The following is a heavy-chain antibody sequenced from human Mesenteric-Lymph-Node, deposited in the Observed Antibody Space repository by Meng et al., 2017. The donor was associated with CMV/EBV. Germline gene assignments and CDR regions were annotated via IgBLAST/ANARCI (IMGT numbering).Heavy chain of an antibody. CDR1: GGTFGTSA. D-gene: IGHD2-21*01. Sequence: VSCKASGGTFGTSAISWVRQAPGQGLEWMGGIIPIYGTANYAQKFQGRVTITADKSTSTAYMELSSLRSEDTAVYYCARDEGLFSYFDYWGQGTLVTVSS. J-gene: IGHJ4*02. CDR3: ARDEGLFSYFDY. V-gene: IGHV1-69*06. CDR2: IIPIYGTA.